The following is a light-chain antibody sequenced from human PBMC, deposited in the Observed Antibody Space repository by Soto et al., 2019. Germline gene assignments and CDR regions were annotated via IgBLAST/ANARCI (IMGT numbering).Light chain of an antibody. CDR3: QQYGSLQWT. CDR1: QSVSSSY. V-gene: IGKV3-20*01. CDR2: GAS. Sequence: EIVLTQSPGTLSLSPGERATLSCRASQSVSSSYLAWYQQKPGQAPRLLIYGASSRATGIPDRFSGSGSGTDFTLTISRLEPEDFAVYYCQQYGSLQWTFGQGTKVDI. J-gene: IGKJ1*01.